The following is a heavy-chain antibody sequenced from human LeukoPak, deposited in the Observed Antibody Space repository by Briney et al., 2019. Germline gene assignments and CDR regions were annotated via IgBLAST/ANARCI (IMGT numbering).Heavy chain of an antibody. V-gene: IGHV4-39*01. D-gene: IGHD2-15*01. Sequence: SETLSLTCAVSGGSISSSSYYWGWIRQPPGKGLEWIGSIYYSGSTYYNPSLKSRATISVDTSKHQFSLRLSSVTAADTAVYYCARVYCSGGTCSFDYWGQGTLVTVSS. CDR2: IYYSGST. J-gene: IGHJ4*02. CDR1: GGSISSSSYY. CDR3: ARVYCSGGTCSFDY.